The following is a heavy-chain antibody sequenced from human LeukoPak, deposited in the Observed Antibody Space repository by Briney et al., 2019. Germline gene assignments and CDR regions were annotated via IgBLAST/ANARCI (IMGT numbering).Heavy chain of an antibody. Sequence: SQTLSLTCTVSGVSITSGEHYCSWIRQPPGKGLEWIGYVAYTGSTNYNPSLSSRVTMSVDTSKNQLSLKLSSVTAADTAVYYCARDQYDISGYFLGNDDWGQGILVTVSA. J-gene: IGHJ4*02. D-gene: IGHD3-22*01. CDR3: ARDQYDISGYFLGNDD. CDR2: VAYTGST. V-gene: IGHV4-30-4*01. CDR1: GVSITSGEHY.